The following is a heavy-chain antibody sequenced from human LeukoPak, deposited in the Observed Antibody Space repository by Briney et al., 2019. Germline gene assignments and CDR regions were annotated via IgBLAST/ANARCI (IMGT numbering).Heavy chain of an antibody. CDR1: GGSISSYY. J-gene: IGHJ4*02. CDR3: AASWTEVY. CDR2: ISWNSGSI. D-gene: IGHD1-1*01. Sequence: LSLTCTVSGGSISSYYWSWIRQPPGKGLEWVSGISWNSGSIAYADSVRGRFTISRDNAKNSLYLQMNSLRPEDTAFYYCAASWTEVYWGQGILVTVSS. V-gene: IGHV3-9*01.